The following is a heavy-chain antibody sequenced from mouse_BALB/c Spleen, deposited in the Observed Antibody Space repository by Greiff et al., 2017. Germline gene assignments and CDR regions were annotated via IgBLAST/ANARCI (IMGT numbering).Heavy chain of an antibody. CDR2: ISSGSSTI. J-gene: IGHJ4*01. Sequence: EVQRVESGGGLVQPGGSRKLSCAASGFTFSSFGMHWVRQAPEKGLEWVAYISSGSSTIYYADTVKGRFTISRDNPKNTLFLQMTSLRSEDTAMYYCARGGITRGYYAMDYWGQGTSVTVSS. CDR1: GFTFSSFG. V-gene: IGHV5-17*02. D-gene: IGHD1-1*01. CDR3: ARGGITRGYYAMDY.